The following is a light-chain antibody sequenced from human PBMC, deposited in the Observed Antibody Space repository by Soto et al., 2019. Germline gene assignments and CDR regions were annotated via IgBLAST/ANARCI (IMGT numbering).Light chain of an antibody. V-gene: IGKV1-8*01. CDR2: AAS. Sequence: AIRMTQSPSSFSASTGDRVTITCRASQGISSYLAWYQQKPGKAPKLLIYAASTLQSGVPSRFSGSGSGTDFTLTISCLQSEDFATYYCQQYYSYPMYTFGQGTKLVIK. J-gene: IGKJ2*01. CDR3: QQYYSYPMYT. CDR1: QGISSY.